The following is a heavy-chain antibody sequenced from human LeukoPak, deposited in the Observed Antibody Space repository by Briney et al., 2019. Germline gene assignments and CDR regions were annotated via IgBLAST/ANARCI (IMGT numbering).Heavy chain of an antibody. D-gene: IGHD5-12*01. V-gene: IGHV3-30*18. CDR3: AKSREYSGYDYGDY. J-gene: IGHJ4*02. CDR2: ISYDGSNK. Sequence: PGGSLRLSCAASGFTFSKYGMHWVRQAPGKGLEWVAVISYDGSNKYYADSVKGRFTISRDNSKNTVYLQMNSLRAEDTAVYYCAKSREYSGYDYGDYWGQGILVTVSS. CDR1: GFTFSKYG.